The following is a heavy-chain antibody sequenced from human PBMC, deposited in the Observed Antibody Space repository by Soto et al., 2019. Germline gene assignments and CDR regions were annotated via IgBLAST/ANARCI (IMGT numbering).Heavy chain of an antibody. Sequence: ASVKVSCKASGYTFTSYYMHWVRQAPGQGLEWMGIINPSGGSTSYAQKFQGRVTMTRDTSTSTVYMELSSLRSEDTAVYYCARDPLKLLWFGDGDYYYYGMDVWGQGTTVTGSS. V-gene: IGHV1-46*01. CDR1: GYTFTSYY. CDR2: INPSGGST. J-gene: IGHJ6*02. CDR3: ARDPLKLLWFGDGDYYYYGMDV. D-gene: IGHD3-10*01.